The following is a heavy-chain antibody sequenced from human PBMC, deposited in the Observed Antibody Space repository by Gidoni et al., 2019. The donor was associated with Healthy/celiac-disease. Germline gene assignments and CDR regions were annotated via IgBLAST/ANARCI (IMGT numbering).Heavy chain of an antibody. D-gene: IGHD1-20*01. CDR2: ISYDGRNK. Sequence: QVQLVESGGGVVQPGRSLRLSCAASGFIFSGYAMHWVRQAPGKGLEWVAVISYDGRNKYYADAVKGRFTISRDNSKNTLHLQMNSLRAEDAAVYYCARDPTITGYFDYWGHGTLVTVSS. J-gene: IGHJ4*01. CDR1: GFIFSGYA. V-gene: IGHV3-30*04. CDR3: ARDPTITGYFDY.